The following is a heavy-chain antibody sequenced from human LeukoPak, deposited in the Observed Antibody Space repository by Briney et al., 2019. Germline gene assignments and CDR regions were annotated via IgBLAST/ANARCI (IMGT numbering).Heavy chain of an antibody. D-gene: IGHD3-3*01. CDR3: ARLETSNHDFWSGRPRGYMEV. Sequence: GGSLRLSCVASAFSVSRNHVTGVRQAPGKGLEWVSLIYTGSKTDYADSVKGRFTISRDNSKNTVYLQMNSLRAKDTAVYYCARLETSNHDFWSGRPRGYMEVWGKGTTVTVSS. CDR2: IYTGSKT. J-gene: IGHJ6*03. V-gene: IGHV3-53*01. CDR1: AFSVSRNH.